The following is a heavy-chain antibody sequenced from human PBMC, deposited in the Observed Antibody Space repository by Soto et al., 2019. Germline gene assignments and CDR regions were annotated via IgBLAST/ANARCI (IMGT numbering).Heavy chain of an antibody. Sequence: GGFLRLSCAASGFTFSSYAMSWVRQAPGKGLEWVSAISGSGGSTYYADSVKGRFTISRDNSKNTLYLQMNSLRAEDTAVYYCAKDDYGELVLDYWGQGTLVTVSS. CDR3: AKDDYGELVLDY. CDR2: ISGSGGST. V-gene: IGHV3-23*01. CDR1: GFTFSSYA. D-gene: IGHD4-17*01. J-gene: IGHJ4*02.